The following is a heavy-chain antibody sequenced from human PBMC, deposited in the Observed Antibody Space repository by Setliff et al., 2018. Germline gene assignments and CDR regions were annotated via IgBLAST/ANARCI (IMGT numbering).Heavy chain of an antibody. V-gene: IGHV3-74*01. D-gene: IGHD3-16*01. CDR3: ATGGGKYYDR. J-gene: IGHJ2*01. Sequence: GGSLRLSCAASGFTFVNYWMHWVRQAPGKGLVWVSRVSSDGSSTIYADSVKGRFTISRDNAENTLYLQMNSLRPDDTALYYCATGGGKYYDRWGRGTLVTVSS. CDR1: GFTFVNYW. CDR2: VSSDGSST.